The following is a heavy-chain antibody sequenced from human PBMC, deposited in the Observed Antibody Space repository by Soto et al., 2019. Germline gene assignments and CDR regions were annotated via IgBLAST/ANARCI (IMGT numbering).Heavy chain of an antibody. Sequence: PSQTLSLTCYISGDSVSSDIDAWNWIRQSPSRGLEWLGRAYYRSKWYIEYAPYLKDRMTINSDTSKNQFSLQLNSVTPGDTAVYYCATGMSIRGHPYMEVWGQGTSVTV. CDR1: GDSVSSDIDA. J-gene: IGHJ6*03. D-gene: IGHD3-10*01. CDR2: AYYRSKWYI. CDR3: ATGMSIRGHPYMEV. V-gene: IGHV6-1*01.